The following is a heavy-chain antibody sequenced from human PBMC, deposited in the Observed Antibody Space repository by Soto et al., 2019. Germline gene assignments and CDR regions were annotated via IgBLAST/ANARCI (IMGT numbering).Heavy chain of an antibody. V-gene: IGHV1-69*13. D-gene: IGHD3-16*02. J-gene: IGHJ4*02. CDR2: IIPLFGTT. CDR1: GGTFRSYA. CDR3: ASNNRASYHFDY. Sequence: ASVKVSCKASGGTFRSYAISWVRQAPGQGPEWMGGIIPLFGTTNYAPKFQGRVTITADESASTAYMELGSLRSEGTAVYYCASNNRASYHFDYWGQGTQVTVSS.